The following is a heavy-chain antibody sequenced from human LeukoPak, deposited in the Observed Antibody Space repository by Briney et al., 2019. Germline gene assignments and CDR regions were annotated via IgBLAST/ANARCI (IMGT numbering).Heavy chain of an antibody. CDR2: IYSGGST. CDR1: GFTFSSNY. V-gene: IGHV3-53*01. Sequence: GGSLRLSCAASGFTFSSNYMSWVRQAPGKGLEWGSVIYSGGSTYYADSVKGRFTISRDNFKNTLYLQMNSLRAEDTAVYYCAAVTIYSSGDFSFDYWGQGTLVTVSS. J-gene: IGHJ4*02. D-gene: IGHD6-19*01. CDR3: AAVTIYSSGDFSFDY.